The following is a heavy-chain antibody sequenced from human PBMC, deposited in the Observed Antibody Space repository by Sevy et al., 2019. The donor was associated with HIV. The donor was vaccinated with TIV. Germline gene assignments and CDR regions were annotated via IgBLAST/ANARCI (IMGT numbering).Heavy chain of an antibody. D-gene: IGHD3-3*01. V-gene: IGHV3-11*01. Sequence: GGSLRLSCAASGFTFSDYYMSWVRQAPGKGLEWVSYISSSGSTIYYADSVKGRFTISRDNAKNSLYLQMNSLRAEDTAVYYWARDPTYYDFWSGYYTGWFDPWGQGTLVTVSS. J-gene: IGHJ5*02. CDR3: ARDPTYYDFWSGYYTGWFDP. CDR1: GFTFSDYY. CDR2: ISSSGSTI.